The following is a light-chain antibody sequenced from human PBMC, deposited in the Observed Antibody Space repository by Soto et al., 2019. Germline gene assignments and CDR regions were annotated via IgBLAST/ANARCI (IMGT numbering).Light chain of an antibody. CDR2: EVN. CDR3: TSYAGGNNV. Sequence: QSVLTQPPSASGSPRQSVTISCTGTSSDVGGYNYVSWYQQHPGKVPKLMVYEVNKRPSGVPDRFSGSKSGNTASLTVSGLQAEDEADYYCTSYAGGNNVFGTGTKSPS. J-gene: IGLJ1*01. CDR1: SSDVGGYNY. V-gene: IGLV2-8*01.